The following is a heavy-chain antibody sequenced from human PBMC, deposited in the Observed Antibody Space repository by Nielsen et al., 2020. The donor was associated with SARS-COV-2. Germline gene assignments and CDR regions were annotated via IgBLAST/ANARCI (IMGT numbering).Heavy chain of an antibody. Sequence: SLKISCAASGFTFDDFAMHWVRQAPGKGLEWVSGILWNNRTIDYVDSVKGRFTISRDNAKNSLYLQMNSLRAEDTALYYCATGRWDGMDVWGQGTTVTVSS. V-gene: IGHV3-9*01. CDR3: ATGRWDGMDV. CDR1: GFTFDDFA. D-gene: IGHD5-24*01. J-gene: IGHJ6*02. CDR2: ILWNNRTI.